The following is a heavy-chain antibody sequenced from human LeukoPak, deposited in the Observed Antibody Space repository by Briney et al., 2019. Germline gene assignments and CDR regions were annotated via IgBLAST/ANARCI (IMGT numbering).Heavy chain of an antibody. J-gene: IGHJ6*03. CDR1: GGSSSSYY. V-gene: IGHV4-59*01. D-gene: IGHD2-2*01. CDR2: IYYSGST. Sequence: SETLSLTGTVSGGSSSSYYWSWIRQPPGKGLEWIGYIYYSGSTNYNPSLKSRVTISVDTSKNQFSLKLSSVTAADTAVYYCARAVVPAATPESYMDVWGKGTTVTVSS. CDR3: ARAVVPAATPESYMDV.